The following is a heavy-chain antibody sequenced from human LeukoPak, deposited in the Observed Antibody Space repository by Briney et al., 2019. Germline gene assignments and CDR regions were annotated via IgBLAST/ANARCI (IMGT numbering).Heavy chain of an antibody. CDR3: ARHEWLVPDNWFDP. CDR2: INHSGST. V-gene: IGHV4-34*01. CDR1: GGSFSGYY. D-gene: IGHD6-19*01. Sequence: SETRSLTCAVYGGSFSGYYWSGIRQPPGKGLEWIGEINHSGSTNYNPSLKSRVTISVDTSKNQFSLKLSSVTAADTAVYYCARHEWLVPDNWFDPWGQGTLVTVSS. J-gene: IGHJ5*02.